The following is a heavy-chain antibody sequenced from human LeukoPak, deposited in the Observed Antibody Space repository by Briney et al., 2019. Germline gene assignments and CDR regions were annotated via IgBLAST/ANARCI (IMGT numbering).Heavy chain of an antibody. CDR1: GFTFSSYS. D-gene: IGHD3-22*01. V-gene: IGHV3-21*01. CDR2: ISSSSSYI. J-gene: IGHJ4*02. Sequence: GGSLRLSCAASGFTFSSYSMNWVRQAPGKGLEWVSSISSSSSYIYYADSVKGRFTISRDNAKNSLYLQMNSLRAEDTAVYFCARGNDYYDSSGYYRGIDYWGQGTLVTVSS. CDR3: ARGNDYYDSSGYYRGIDY.